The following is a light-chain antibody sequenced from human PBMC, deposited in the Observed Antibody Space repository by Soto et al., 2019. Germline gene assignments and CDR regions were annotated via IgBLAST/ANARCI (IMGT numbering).Light chain of an antibody. CDR1: SSNIGAGYD. CDR3: QSYDSTPGVV. V-gene: IGLV1-40*01. J-gene: IGLJ2*01. Sequence: QSVLTQPPSVSGAPGQRVTISCTGSSSNIGAGYDVHWYQQLPGTAPKLLFYGNSYRPSGVPDRFSGSKSGTSASLAITGLQAEDEADYYCQSYDSTPGVVFGGGTKLTVL. CDR2: GNS.